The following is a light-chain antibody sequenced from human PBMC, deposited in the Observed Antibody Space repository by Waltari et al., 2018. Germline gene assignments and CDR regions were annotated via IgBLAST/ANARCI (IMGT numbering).Light chain of an antibody. J-gene: IGKJ5*01. CDR3: QQYYSTPRT. CDR1: QRGLYSSDNKNY. CDR2: WAS. Sequence: DIVMTQSPDSLAVSLGERATINCKSSQRGLYSSDNKNYLAWYQQKPGQPPKLLIYWASTRESGVPDRFSGSGSGTDFTLTISSLQAEDVAVYYCQQYYSTPRTFGQGTRLEIK. V-gene: IGKV4-1*01.